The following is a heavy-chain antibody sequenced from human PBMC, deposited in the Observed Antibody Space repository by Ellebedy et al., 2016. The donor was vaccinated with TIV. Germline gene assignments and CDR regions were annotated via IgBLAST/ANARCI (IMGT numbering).Heavy chain of an antibody. D-gene: IGHD1-1*01. V-gene: IGHV1-18*01. CDR3: ARGGIYPQNWFDP. J-gene: IGHJ5*02. Sequence: ASVKVSXKASSYTSTTYGISWVRQAPGQGLEWMGWISAYNGNTNFAQKFQGRVTMTTDTSTNTVYMELESLRSDDTAVYYCARGGIYPQNWFDPWGQGTLVTVSS. CDR2: ISAYNGNT. CDR1: SYTSTTYG.